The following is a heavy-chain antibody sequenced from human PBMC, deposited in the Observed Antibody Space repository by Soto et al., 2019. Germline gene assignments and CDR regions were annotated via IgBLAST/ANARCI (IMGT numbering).Heavy chain of an antibody. J-gene: IGHJ4*02. CDR3: MLGSGWKDFDY. V-gene: IGHV4-39*01. D-gene: IGHD3-22*01. CDR2: IYFSGST. Sequence: SETLSLTCTVSGGSISSSSYYWGWIRQPPVKGLDWIGSIYFSGSTYYNPSLKSRVTISLDTSKNQFSLKLSSLTAADTAVYYCMLGSGWKDFDYWGQGTLVTVSS. CDR1: GGSISSSSYY.